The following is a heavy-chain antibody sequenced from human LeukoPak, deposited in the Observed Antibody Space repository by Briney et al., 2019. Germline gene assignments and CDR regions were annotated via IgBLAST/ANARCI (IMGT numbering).Heavy chain of an antibody. V-gene: IGHV4-31*03. Sequence: PSQTLSLTCTVSGGSISSGGYYWSWIRQRPGKDLEWIGYFCYSGSTYYNPSLKSRVTISVDTSKNQFSLKLSSVAAADTAVYYCARASYPTKDYYYYGMDVWGQGTTVTVSS. CDR1: GGSISSGGYY. CDR2: FCYSGST. J-gene: IGHJ6*02. CDR3: ARASYPTKDYYYYGMDV.